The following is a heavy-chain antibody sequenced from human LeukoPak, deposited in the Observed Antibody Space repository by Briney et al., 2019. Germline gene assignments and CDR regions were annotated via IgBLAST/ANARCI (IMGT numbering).Heavy chain of an antibody. CDR2: ISSSSYT. V-gene: IGHV3-11*06. D-gene: IGHD2-21*02. Sequence: GGSLRLSCAASGFTFSDYYMSWIRQAPGKGLEWVSYISSSSYTNYADSVKGRFTISRDNAKNSLYLQMNSLRAEDTVVYYCARGPPVVVTARFDYWGQGTLVTVSS. CDR1: GFTFSDYY. J-gene: IGHJ4*02. CDR3: ARGPPVVVTARFDY.